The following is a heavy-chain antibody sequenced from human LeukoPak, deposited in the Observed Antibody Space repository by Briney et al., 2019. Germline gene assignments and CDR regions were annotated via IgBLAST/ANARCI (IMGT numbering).Heavy chain of an antibody. CDR3: ARVGTIFGVVTLPPVDV. D-gene: IGHD3-3*01. V-gene: IGHV1-69*01. CDR2: IIPIFGTA. CDR1: GGTFSSYA. J-gene: IGHJ6*04. Sequence: GSSVKVSCKASGGTFSSYAISWVRQAPGQGLEWMGGIIPIFGTANYAQKFQGRVTITADESTSTAYMELSSLRSEDTAVYYCARVGTIFGVVTLPPVDVWGKGTTVTVSS.